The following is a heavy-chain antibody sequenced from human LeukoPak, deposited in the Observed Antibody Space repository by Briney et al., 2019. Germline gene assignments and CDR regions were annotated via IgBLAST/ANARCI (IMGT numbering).Heavy chain of an antibody. CDR2: ISSSGSTI. CDR3: ARHPSGENCSGGSCYSGYFDY. J-gene: IGHJ4*02. V-gene: IGHV3-48*04. CDR1: GFTFSSYA. Sequence: GGSLRLSCAASGFTFSSYAMSWVRQAPGKGLEWVSYISSSGSTIYYADSVKGRFTISRDNAKNSLYLQMNSLRAEDTAVYYCARHPSGENCSGGSCYSGYFDYWGQGTLVTVSS. D-gene: IGHD2-15*01.